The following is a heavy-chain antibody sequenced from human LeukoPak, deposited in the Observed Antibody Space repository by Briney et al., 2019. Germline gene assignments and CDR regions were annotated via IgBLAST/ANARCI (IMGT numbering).Heavy chain of an antibody. V-gene: IGHV3-23*01. CDR1: GFTFSSYA. CDR3: AKDRYYYDSSGYHNWFDP. J-gene: IGHJ5*02. D-gene: IGHD3-22*01. CDR2: ISGSGGST. Sequence: PGGSLRLSCAASGFTFSSYAMHWVRQAPGKGLEWVSAISGSGGSTYYADSVKGRFTISRDNSKNTLYLQMNSLRAEDTAVYYCAKDRYYYDSSGYHNWFDPWGQGTLVTVSS.